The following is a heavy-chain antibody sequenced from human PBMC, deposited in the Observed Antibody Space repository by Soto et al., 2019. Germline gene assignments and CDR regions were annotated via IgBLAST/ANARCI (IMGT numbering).Heavy chain of an antibody. CDR2: ISGSGGST. Sequence: GGSLRLSCAASGFTFSSYAMSWVRQAPGKGLEWVSAISGSGGSTYYADSVKGRFTISRDNSKNTLYLQMNSLRAEDTAVYYCAKVRYYGSGSYLYYYYYMDVWGKGTTVTVSS. J-gene: IGHJ6*03. CDR1: GFTFSSYA. CDR3: AKVRYYGSGSYLYYYYYMDV. V-gene: IGHV3-23*01. D-gene: IGHD3-10*01.